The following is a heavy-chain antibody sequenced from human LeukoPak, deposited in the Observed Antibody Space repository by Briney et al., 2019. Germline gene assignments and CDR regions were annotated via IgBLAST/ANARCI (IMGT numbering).Heavy chain of an antibody. CDR2: ISTSSSAI. CDR1: GFTFSDYY. CDR3: ARERDGRFFDY. J-gene: IGHJ4*02. D-gene: IGHD5-24*01. V-gene: IGHV3-11*04. Sequence: PGGSLRLSCAASGFTFSDYYMSWIRQAPGKGLEWVSYISTSSSAIYYADSVKGRFTISRDNAKNSLHLQMNTLRAEDTAVYYCARERDGRFFDYWGQGTLVTVSS.